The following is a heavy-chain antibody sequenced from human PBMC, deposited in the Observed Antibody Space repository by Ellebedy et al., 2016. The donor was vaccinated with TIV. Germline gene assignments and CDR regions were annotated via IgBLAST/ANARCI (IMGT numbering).Heavy chain of an antibody. V-gene: IGHV3-7*01. D-gene: IGHD2-15*01. CDR2: IKRDGSEK. CDR3: ARGGYCSGGDCYRPYYYYYMDV. CDR1: GFSFSSYG. J-gene: IGHJ6*03. Sequence: GESLKISXAASGFSFSSYGFNWVRQAPGKGLEWVANIKRDGSEKSFVDSVTGRFAMTRDNAQNSLILQMNSLRAEDTAVYYCARGGYCSGGDCYRPYYYYYMDVWGKGTTVTVSS.